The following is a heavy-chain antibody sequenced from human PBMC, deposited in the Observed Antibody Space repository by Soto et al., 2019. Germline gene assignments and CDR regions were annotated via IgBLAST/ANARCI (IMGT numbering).Heavy chain of an antibody. CDR2: IYYSGST. CDR3: XAXXXXSXGPNPLLY. CDR1: GGSIXXXGXX. V-gene: IGHV4-31*03. D-gene: IGHD5-18*01. J-gene: IGHJ4*02. Sequence: QVQLQESGPVLVKPSQTLSLTCTVSGGSIXXXGXXWSWXRQHPGXGLEWIGYIYYSGSTYYNPSLKSRVNXXXXTXXXXXXXXXXXXXXXXXXXXXXAXXXXSXGPNPLLYCGQGTLVSV.